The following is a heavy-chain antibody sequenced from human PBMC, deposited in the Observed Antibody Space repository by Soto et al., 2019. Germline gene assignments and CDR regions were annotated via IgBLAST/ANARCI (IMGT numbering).Heavy chain of an antibody. V-gene: IGHV2-5*01. Sequence: SGPTLVNPPQTLTLTCTFSGFSLSTSGVGVGWIRQPPGKALEWLALIYWNDDKRYSPSLKSRLTITKDTSKNQVVLTMTNMDPVDTATYYCAHRSHVLRFLEWFPFGMDVWGQGTTVTVSS. CDR3: AHRSHVLRFLEWFPFGMDV. CDR2: IYWNDDK. CDR1: GFSLSTSGVG. J-gene: IGHJ6*02. D-gene: IGHD3-3*01.